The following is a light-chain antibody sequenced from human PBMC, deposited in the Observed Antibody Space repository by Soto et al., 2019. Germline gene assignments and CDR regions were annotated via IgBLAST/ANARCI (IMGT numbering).Light chain of an antibody. J-gene: IGKJ1*01. V-gene: IGKV1-5*03. Sequence: DIQITQSPCTLSASVVDRVTITCLASQSISSWLAWYQQKPGKAPKLLIYKASSLESGVPSRFSGSGSGTEFTLTISSLQPDDFATYYCQKYNSHRRKFGQGTKVDIK. CDR2: KAS. CDR3: QKYNSHRRK. CDR1: QSISSW.